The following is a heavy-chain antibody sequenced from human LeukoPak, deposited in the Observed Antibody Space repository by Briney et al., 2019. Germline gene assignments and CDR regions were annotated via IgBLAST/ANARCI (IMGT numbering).Heavy chain of an antibody. Sequence: GASVKVSCKASGYTFTSYDINWVRQATGQGLEWMGWMNPNSGNTGYAQKFQGRVTMTRNTSISTAYMELSSLRSEDTAVHYCARGRGRLYYFDYWGQGTLVTVSS. V-gene: IGHV1-8*01. CDR2: MNPNSGNT. J-gene: IGHJ4*02. CDR1: GYTFTSYD. CDR3: ARGRGRLYYFDY.